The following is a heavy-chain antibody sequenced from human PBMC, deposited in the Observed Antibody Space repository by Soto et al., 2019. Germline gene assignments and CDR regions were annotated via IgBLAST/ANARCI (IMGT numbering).Heavy chain of an antibody. CDR1: GGTFSSYA. CDR2: IIPIFGTA. CDR3: ARPRITMIASGGNYFDY. Sequence: SVKVSCKASGGTFSSYAISWVRQAPGQGLEWMGGIIPIFGTANYAQKFQGRVTITAGESTSTAYMELSSLRSEDTAVYYCARPRITMIASGGNYFDYWGQGTLVTVSS. J-gene: IGHJ4*02. D-gene: IGHD3-22*01. V-gene: IGHV1-69*13.